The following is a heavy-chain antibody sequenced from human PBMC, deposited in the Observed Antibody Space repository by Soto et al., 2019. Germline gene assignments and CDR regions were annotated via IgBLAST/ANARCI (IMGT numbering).Heavy chain of an antibody. CDR1: GGSISSYY. J-gene: IGHJ5*02. Sequence: SETLSLTCTVSGGSISSYYWSWIRQPPGKGLEWIGYIYYSGSTNYNPSLKSRVTISVDTSKNQFSLKLSSVTAADTAVYYWARYGSGPDNWFDPWGQGTLVTVSS. CDR2: IYYSGST. CDR3: ARYGSGPDNWFDP. D-gene: IGHD3-10*01. V-gene: IGHV4-59*01.